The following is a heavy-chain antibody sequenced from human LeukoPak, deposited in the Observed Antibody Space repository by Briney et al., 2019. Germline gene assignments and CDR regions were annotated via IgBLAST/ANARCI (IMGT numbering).Heavy chain of an antibody. D-gene: IGHD5-12*01. CDR2: IKSKTDGGTT. Sequence: ETLSLTCAVSGYSISSGYYWGWIRQPPGKGLEWVGRIKSKTDGGTTDYAAPVKGRFTISRDDSKNTLYLQMNSLKTEDTAVYYCTTEGHSGYDPYYFDYWGQGTLVTVSS. CDR3: TTEGHSGYDPYYFDY. J-gene: IGHJ4*02. V-gene: IGHV3-15*01. CDR1: GYSISSGYY.